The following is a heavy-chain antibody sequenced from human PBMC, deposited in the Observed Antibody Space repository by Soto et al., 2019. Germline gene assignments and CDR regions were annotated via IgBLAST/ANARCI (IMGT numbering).Heavy chain of an antibody. D-gene: IGHD3-10*01. CDR3: TTGIYGWGSYYHYYYGMDV. CDR2: IKRKTDGGTT. J-gene: IGHJ6*02. CDR1: GFNFSNTW. Sequence: PGGSLRLSCAASGFNFSNTWMNWVRQAPGKGLEWVGRIKRKTDGGTTDNAAPVKGRFTISRDDSKNTLYLQMNSLKTEDTAVYFCTTGIYGWGSYYHYYYGMDVWGQGTTVTVSS. V-gene: IGHV3-15*07.